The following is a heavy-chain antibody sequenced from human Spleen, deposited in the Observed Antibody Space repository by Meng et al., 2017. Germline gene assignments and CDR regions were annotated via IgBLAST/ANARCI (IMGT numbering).Heavy chain of an antibody. V-gene: IGHV3-33*01. D-gene: IGHD2-15*01. Sequence: GESLKISCAASGFTFSSYGMHWVRQAPGKGLEWVAVIWYDGSNKYYADSVKGRFTISRDNSKNTLYLQMNSLRAEDTAVYYCARDLGGYCSGGSCYSNWFDPWGQGTRVTVSS. CDR1: GFTFSSYG. CDR3: ARDLGGYCSGGSCYSNWFDP. CDR2: IWYDGSNK. J-gene: IGHJ5*02.